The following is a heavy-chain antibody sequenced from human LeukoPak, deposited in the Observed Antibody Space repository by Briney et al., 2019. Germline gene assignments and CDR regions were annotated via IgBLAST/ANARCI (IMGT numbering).Heavy chain of an antibody. CDR1: GFTFSSYS. J-gene: IGHJ4*02. CDR2: ISSSSSNI. CDR3: AKAPGGIVGY. D-gene: IGHD3-16*01. V-gene: IGHV3-21*04. Sequence: GGSLRLSCAASGFTFSSYSMNWVRQAPGKGLEWVSSISSSSSNIYYADSVKGRFTISRDNSKNTVYLQMNSLRADDTAVYYCAKAPGGIVGYWGQGTLVTVSS.